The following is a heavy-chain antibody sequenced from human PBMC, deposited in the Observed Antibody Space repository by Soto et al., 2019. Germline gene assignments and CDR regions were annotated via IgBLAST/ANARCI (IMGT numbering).Heavy chain of an antibody. Sequence: QVQLVQSGAEVKKPGSSVKVSCKASGGTFSSYAISWVRQAPGQGLEWMGGIIPIFGTANYAQKFQGRVTITADESTSTAYMELSSLRSEDTAVYYCARMYYYDSSGYWQGTADYWGQGTLVTVSS. V-gene: IGHV1-69*01. J-gene: IGHJ4*02. CDR1: GGTFSSYA. D-gene: IGHD3-22*01. CDR3: ARMYYYDSSGYWQGTADY. CDR2: IIPIFGTA.